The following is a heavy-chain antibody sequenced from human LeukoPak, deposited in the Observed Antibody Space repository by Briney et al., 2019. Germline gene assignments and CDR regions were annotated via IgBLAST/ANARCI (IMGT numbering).Heavy chain of an antibody. Sequence: PGGSLRLSCAASAFTFSSYSMNWVRQAPGKGLEWVSYISSSSSTIYYADSVKGRFTISRDNAKNSLYLQMNSLRDEDTAVYYCARMGGSGSYYSSRFFDYWGQGTLVTVSS. V-gene: IGHV3-48*02. CDR3: ARMGGSGSYYSSRFFDY. CDR2: ISSSSSTI. D-gene: IGHD3-10*01. CDR1: AFTFSSYS. J-gene: IGHJ4*02.